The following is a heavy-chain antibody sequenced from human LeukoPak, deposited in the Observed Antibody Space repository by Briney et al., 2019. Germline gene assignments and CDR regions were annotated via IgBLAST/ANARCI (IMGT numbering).Heavy chain of an antibody. CDR3: ARVYRESADY. CDR2: IYYSGST. Sequence: PSETLSLTCTVSGGSISSGGYYWSWIRQHPGKGLEWIGYIYYSGSTYYNPSLKSRVTISVDTSKNQFSLKLSSVTAADTAVFYCARVYRESADYWAREPWSPSPQ. J-gene: IGHJ4*02. CDR1: GGSISSGGYY. V-gene: IGHV4-31*03. D-gene: IGHD3-16*02.